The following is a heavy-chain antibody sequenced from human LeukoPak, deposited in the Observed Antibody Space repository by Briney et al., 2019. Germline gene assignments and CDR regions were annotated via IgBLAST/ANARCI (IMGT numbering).Heavy chain of an antibody. CDR3: ARDLYYGSGSYGWPNY. Sequence: ASVKVSCKASGYTFTSYYMHWLRQAPGQGLEWMGIINPSGGSTSYAQKLQGRVTMTRDTSTSTVYMELSSLRSEDTAVYYCARDLYYGSGSYGWPNYWGQGTLVTVSS. J-gene: IGHJ4*02. D-gene: IGHD3-10*01. V-gene: IGHV1-46*01. CDR1: GYTFTSYY. CDR2: INPSGGST.